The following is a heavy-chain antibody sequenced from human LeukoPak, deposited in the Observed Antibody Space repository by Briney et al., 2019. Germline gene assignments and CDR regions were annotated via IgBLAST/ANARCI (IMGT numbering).Heavy chain of an antibody. CDR1: GFTFSSYS. J-gene: IGHJ6*03. D-gene: IGHD6-19*01. V-gene: IGHV3-21*01. Sequence: KPGGSLRLSCAASGFTFSSYSMNWVRRTPGKGLEWVSSITTSSSYMFYADSVRGRFTISRDNAENSLYLQMNSLRDEDTAVYYCARDPYSGGYGAYYYYYMDVWGKGTTVTVSS. CDR2: ITTSSSYM. CDR3: ARDPYSGGYGAYYYYYMDV.